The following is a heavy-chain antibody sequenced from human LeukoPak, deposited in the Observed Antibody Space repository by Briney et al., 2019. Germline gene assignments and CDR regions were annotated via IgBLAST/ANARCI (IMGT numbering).Heavy chain of an antibody. J-gene: IGHJ4*02. CDR1: GLTFCSCS. Sequence: PGGSLRLSCVLSGLTFCSCSMIWVRQAPGKGLEWVSGISASGGDTWYPDSVKGRFTISRDNSKNTLSLQMNSLRVEDTAIYYCAKDAAVPEYWGQGTRVTVSS. CDR2: ISASGGDT. CDR3: AKDAAVPEY. D-gene: IGHD6-13*01. V-gene: IGHV3-23*01.